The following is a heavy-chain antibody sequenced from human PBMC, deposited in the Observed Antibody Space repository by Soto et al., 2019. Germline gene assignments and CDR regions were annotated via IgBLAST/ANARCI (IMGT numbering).Heavy chain of an antibody. J-gene: IGHJ5*02. V-gene: IGHV4-30-4*08. CDR1: GGSISSSSYY. CDR3: ARDYLYCSGGSCYSPYSWFDP. D-gene: IGHD2-15*01. Sequence: PSETLSLTCTVSGGSISSSSYYWGWIRQPPGKGLEWIGYIYYSGSTYYNPSLKSRVTISVDTSKNQFSLKLSPVTAADTAVYYCARDYLYCSGGSCYSPYSWFDPWGQGTLVTVSS. CDR2: IYYSGST.